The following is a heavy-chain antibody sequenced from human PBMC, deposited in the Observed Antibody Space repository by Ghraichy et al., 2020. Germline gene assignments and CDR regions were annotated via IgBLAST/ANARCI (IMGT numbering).Heavy chain of an antibody. D-gene: IGHD5-18*01. J-gene: IGHJ4*02. CDR2: INPNSGGT. CDR1: GYTFTGYY. Sequence: ASVKVSCKASGYTFTGYYMHWVRQAPGQGLEWMGWINPNSGGTNYAQKFQGRVTMTRDTSISTAYMELSRLRSDDTAVYYCARGGDVDTAIESDFDYWGQGTLVTVSS. V-gene: IGHV1-2*02. CDR3: ARGGDVDTAIESDFDY.